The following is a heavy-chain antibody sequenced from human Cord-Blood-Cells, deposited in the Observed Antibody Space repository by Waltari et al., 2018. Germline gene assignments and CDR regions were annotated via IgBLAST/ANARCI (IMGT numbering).Heavy chain of an antibody. J-gene: IGHJ3*02. D-gene: IGHD7-27*01. CDR1: GYTFNSVG. Sequence: VQLVQSGADVKKPAVSVKVSCNSSGYTFNSVGISWVRQAPGQGLAWMGWISAYNGNTNYAQKLQGRVTMTTDTSTSTAYMELRSLRSDDTAVYYCARLLGYAFDIWGQGTMVTVSS. CDR2: ISAYNGNT. V-gene: IGHV1-18*01. CDR3: ARLLGYAFDI.